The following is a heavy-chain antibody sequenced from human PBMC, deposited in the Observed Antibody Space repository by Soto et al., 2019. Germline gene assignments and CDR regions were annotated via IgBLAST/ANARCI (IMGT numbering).Heavy chain of an antibody. CDR2: ISGGGSGA. V-gene: IGHV3-23*01. Sequence: EVQLLESGGGLVQPGGSLRLSCTASGFTFSDHAMTWVRQAPGKGLEWLSGISGGGSGAYYADSVKGRFTVSRANSNNTLFLQMDRRRGEDSAGYYWAIDLWWYTHWGQGPRVNVSS. CDR3: AIDLWWYTH. J-gene: IGHJ4*02. D-gene: IGHD2-15*01. CDR1: GFTFSDHA.